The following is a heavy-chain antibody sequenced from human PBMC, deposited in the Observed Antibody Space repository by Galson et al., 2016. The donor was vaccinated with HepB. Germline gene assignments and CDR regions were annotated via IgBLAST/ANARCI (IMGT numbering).Heavy chain of an antibody. CDR2: IYYSGSS. CDR1: GGSISSYY. J-gene: IGHJ5*02. CDR3: ARGRSTSSSRWFDP. V-gene: IGHV4-59*01. D-gene: IGHD6-6*01. Sequence: SETLSLTCTVSGGSISSYYRSWIRQPPGKGLEWIGYIYYSGSSNSNPSLKSRVSISRDTSKNQFSLKLSSVTAADTAVYYCARGRSTSSSRWFDPWGQGTLVTVSS.